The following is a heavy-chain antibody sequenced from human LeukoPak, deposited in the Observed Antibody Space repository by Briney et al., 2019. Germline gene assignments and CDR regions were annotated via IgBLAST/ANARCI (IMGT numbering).Heavy chain of an antibody. CDR3: ARARGSYFSWSGYFDY. CDR1: GGSISSSNW. V-gene: IGHV4-4*02. CDR2: IYHSGST. Sequence: PSETLSLTCAVSGGSISSSNWWSWVRQPPGKGLEWIGEIYHSGSTNYNPSLKSRVTISVDKSKNQFSLKLSSVTAADTAVYYCARARGSYFSWSGYFDYWGQGTLVTVSS. J-gene: IGHJ4*02. D-gene: IGHD1-26*01.